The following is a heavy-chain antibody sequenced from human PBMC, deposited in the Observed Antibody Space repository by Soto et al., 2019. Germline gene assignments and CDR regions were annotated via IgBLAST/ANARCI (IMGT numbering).Heavy chain of an antibody. V-gene: IGHV4-61*01. Sequence: SETLALSCTVSGGSVKSGIYSWIWIRQPPGKGLEWIGYVYHTGRTSYNPSLKSRVSISMDTSKNQFSLNLDSVTAADTAVYFCARDFAYFDSWGQGTLVTVYS. CDR2: VYHTGRT. J-gene: IGHJ4*02. D-gene: IGHD3-3*01. CDR3: ARDFAYFDS. CDR1: GGSVKSGIYS.